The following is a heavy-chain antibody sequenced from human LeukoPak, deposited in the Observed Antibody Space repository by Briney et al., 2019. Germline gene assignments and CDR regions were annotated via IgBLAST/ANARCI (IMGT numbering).Heavy chain of an antibody. Sequence: PSETLSLTCTVYGGSFSDYYWTWIRQPPGKGLEWIGEINHSGSTTNYNPSLKNRVTISVDMYKNQLSLKLISVTAADAAVYYCARRRWGYGSGSYDYWGQGTLVTVSS. V-gene: IGHV4-34*01. D-gene: IGHD3-10*01. CDR3: ARRRWGYGSGSYDY. CDR1: GGSFSDYY. J-gene: IGHJ4*02. CDR2: INHSGSTT.